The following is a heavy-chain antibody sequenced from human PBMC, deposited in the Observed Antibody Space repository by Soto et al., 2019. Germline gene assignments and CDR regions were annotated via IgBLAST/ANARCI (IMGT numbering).Heavy chain of an antibody. CDR3: ARGIGRGSWLNDY. CDR1: GFTFSSHA. J-gene: IGHJ4*02. Sequence: EVQLLESGGALVQPGESLRISCAASGFTFSSHAMAWVRQSPGKAPQWVSHIDHDGGRTFYADSVNGRFTISRDNFKNTVYLEMSGLRAEDTAVYRCARGIGRGSWLNDYLGQGTLVTVSS. V-gene: IGHV3-23*01. D-gene: IGHD1-26*01. CDR2: IDHDGGRT.